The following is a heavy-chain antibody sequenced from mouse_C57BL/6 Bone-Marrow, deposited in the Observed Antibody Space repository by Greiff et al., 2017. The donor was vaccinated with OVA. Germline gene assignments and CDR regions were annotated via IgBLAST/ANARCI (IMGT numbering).Heavy chain of an antibody. CDR1: GYTFTSYW. D-gene: IGHD1-1*01. V-gene: IGHV1-72*01. CDR2: IDPNSGGT. J-gene: IGHJ1*03. CDR3: ARMGYDGSSLSRYWYFDV. Sequence: QVQLQQPGAELVKPGASVKLSCKASGYTFTSYWMHWVKQRPGRGLEWIGRIDPNSGGTKYNEKFKSKATLTVDNPSSTAYMQLSSLTSEDSAVYCCARMGYDGSSLSRYWYFDVWGTGTTVTVSS.